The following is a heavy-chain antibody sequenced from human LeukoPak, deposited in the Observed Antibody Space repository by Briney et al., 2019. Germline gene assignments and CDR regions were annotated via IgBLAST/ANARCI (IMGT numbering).Heavy chain of an antibody. J-gene: IGHJ4*02. Sequence: SETLSLTCTVSGGSISSYYWSWIRQPPGKGLEWIGYIYYSGSTNYNPSLKSRVTISVDTSKNQFSLKLSSVTAADTAVYYCAGSMATIPYYFDYWGQGTLVTVSS. D-gene: IGHD5-24*01. CDR1: GGSISSYY. CDR2: IYYSGST. CDR3: AGSMATIPYYFDY. V-gene: IGHV4-59*01.